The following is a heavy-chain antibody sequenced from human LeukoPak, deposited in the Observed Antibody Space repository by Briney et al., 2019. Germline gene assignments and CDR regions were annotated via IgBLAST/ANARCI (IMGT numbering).Heavy chain of an antibody. CDR2: ISGSGGST. D-gene: IGHD5-18*01. CDR1: GFTFSSYD. CDR3: AREVGYSYGFSDY. J-gene: IGHJ4*02. Sequence: GGSLRLSCAASGFTFSSYDMSWVRQAPGKGLEWVSGISGSGGSTYYADSVKGRFTISRDNSKNTLYLQMNSLRAEDTAVYYCAREVGYSYGFSDYWGQGTLVTVSS. V-gene: IGHV3-23*01.